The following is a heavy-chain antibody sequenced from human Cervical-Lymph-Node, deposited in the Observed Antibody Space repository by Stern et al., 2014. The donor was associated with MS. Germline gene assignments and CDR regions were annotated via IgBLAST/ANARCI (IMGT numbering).Heavy chain of an antibody. V-gene: IGHV1-24*01. Sequence: QVQLVESGAEVKKPGASVKVSCKVSGSTLTDFFMHWVRQPPGKGLEWMGGFDPEDGETIYAQKFQGRVTMTEETSTDTAYMELSSLRSDDTAVYYCATDYNYWGQGTLVTVSS. CDR2: FDPEDGET. CDR1: GSTLTDFF. D-gene: IGHD3-10*01. CDR3: ATDYNY. J-gene: IGHJ4*02.